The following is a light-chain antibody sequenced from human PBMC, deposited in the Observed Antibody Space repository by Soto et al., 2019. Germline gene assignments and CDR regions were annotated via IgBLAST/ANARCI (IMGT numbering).Light chain of an antibody. CDR1: QSISSW. CDR3: QQYNSYST. CDR2: KAS. J-gene: IGKJ1*01. V-gene: IGKV1-5*03. Sequence: DIHMTQSPSTLSASVGDRVTITCRASQSISSWLAWYQQKPGKAPKLLIYKASTLVTGVPSRFSGSGSGTEFTLTISSLQPDDFATYYCQQYNSYSTFGQGTKVEIK.